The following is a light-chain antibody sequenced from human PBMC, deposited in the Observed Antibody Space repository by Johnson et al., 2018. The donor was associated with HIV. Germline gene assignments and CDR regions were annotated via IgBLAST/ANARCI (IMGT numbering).Light chain of an antibody. Sequence: QLVLTQPPSVSAAPGQKVTISCSGSSSNIGNNYVSWYQQLPGTAPKLLIYENNKRPSVIPDRFSGSKSGTSATLGITGLQTGDEADYYCGTWDSSLSVYVFGTGTKGTVL. J-gene: IGLJ1*01. CDR3: GTWDSSLSVYV. CDR1: SSNIGNNY. V-gene: IGLV1-51*02. CDR2: ENN.